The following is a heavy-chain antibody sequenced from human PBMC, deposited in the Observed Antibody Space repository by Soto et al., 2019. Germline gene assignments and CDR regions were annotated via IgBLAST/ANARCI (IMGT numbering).Heavy chain of an antibody. CDR1: GFTFSSYG. J-gene: IGHJ5*02. D-gene: IGHD3-3*01. CDR2: ICYDGSNK. Sequence: QVQLVESGGGVVQPGRSLRLSCAESGFTFSSYGMHWVRQAPGKGLEWVAVICYDGSNKDYADSVKGRFTISRDNSKNTLYLQMNSLRAEDTDVYYCARGFLEWVPQYNWCDPWGEGALVTVSS. CDR3: ARGFLEWVPQYNWCDP. V-gene: IGHV3-33*01.